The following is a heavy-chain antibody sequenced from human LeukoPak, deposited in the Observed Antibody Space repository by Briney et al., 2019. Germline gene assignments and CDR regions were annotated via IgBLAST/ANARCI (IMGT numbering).Heavy chain of an antibody. CDR2: INHSGST. V-gene: IGHV4-34*01. Sequence: SETLSLTCAVYGGSFSGYYWSWIRQPPGKGLEWIGEINHSGSTNYNPSLKSRVTISVDTSKNQFSLKLSSVTAADTAVYYCASPSYSSGLYLRDFQHWGQGTLVTVSS. J-gene: IGHJ1*01. CDR3: ASPSYSSGLYLRDFQH. CDR1: GGSFSGYY. D-gene: IGHD6-19*01.